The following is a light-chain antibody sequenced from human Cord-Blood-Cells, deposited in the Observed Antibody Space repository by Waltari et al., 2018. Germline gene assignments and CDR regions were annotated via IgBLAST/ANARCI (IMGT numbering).Light chain of an antibody. CDR2: AAS. J-gene: IGKJ4*01. V-gene: IGKV1-12*01. Sequence: DIQRTQSPSSVSASVGDRVTITCRASQGIISLLDWYQQKPGKALKLLICAASSLQSAVPSRFSGSGSGTDFTLTISSLQPEDFATYYCQQANSFPLTFGGGTKVEIK. CDR1: QGIISL. CDR3: QQANSFPLT.